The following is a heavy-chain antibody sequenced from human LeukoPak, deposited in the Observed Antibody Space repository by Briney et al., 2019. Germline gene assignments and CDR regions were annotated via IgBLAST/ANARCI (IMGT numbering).Heavy chain of an antibody. CDR2: ISGGGGST. J-gene: IGHJ4*02. D-gene: IGHD6-19*01. V-gene: IGHV3-43*02. CDR3: AKDRYSSGWEFDY. Sequence: GGSLRLSCAASGFTFDDYAMHWVRQAPGKGLEWVSLISGGGGSTYYADHVKGRITTSRDNSKNSLYLQMNSLRTEDTALYYCAKDRYSSGWEFDYWGQGTLVTVSS. CDR1: GFTFDDYA.